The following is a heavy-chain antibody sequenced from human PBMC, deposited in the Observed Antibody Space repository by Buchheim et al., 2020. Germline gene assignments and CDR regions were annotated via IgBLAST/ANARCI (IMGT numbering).Heavy chain of an antibody. Sequence: QVQLVESGGGVVQPGRSLRLSCAASGFIFSNYGIHWVRQAPGQGLEWVAVIWFDGSNKYYADSVKGRFTISRDNSKSTLSLQMNSLRAEDTGVYYCARDFYGSNTIAFPYCYYGMDVWGLGTT. D-gene: IGHD3-22*01. CDR2: IWFDGSNK. V-gene: IGHV3-33*01. CDR1: GFIFSNYG. J-gene: IGHJ6*02. CDR3: ARDFYGSNTIAFPYCYYGMDV.